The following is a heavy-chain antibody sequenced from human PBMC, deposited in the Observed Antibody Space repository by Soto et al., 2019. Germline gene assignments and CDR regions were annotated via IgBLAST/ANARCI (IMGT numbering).Heavy chain of an antibody. Sequence: QVQLQESGPGLVKPSQTVSLTCAVSGASMSSGGHSWSWIRQSPGRGLEWIGYIYYTGATYYNPSLKSRVTLSIDRSINQFSLNFSSVTASDTAVYYCARAPPGPSPRWDVWGQGTTVTVSS. CDR3: ARAPPGPSPRWDV. J-gene: IGHJ6*02. CDR2: IYYTGAT. CDR1: GASMSSGGHS. D-gene: IGHD3-10*01. V-gene: IGHV4-30-2*06.